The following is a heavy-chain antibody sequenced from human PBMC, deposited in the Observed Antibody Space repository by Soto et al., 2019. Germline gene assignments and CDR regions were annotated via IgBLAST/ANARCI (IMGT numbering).Heavy chain of an antibody. CDR3: ARWVLEMVYAGDYYYGMDV. J-gene: IGHJ6*02. CDR2: INAGNGNT. CDR1: GYTFTSYA. V-gene: IGHV1-3*01. Sequence: GASVKVSCKASGYTFTSYAMHWVRQAPGQRLEWMGWINAGNGNTKYSQKFQGRVTITRDTSASTAYMELSSLRSEDTAVYYCARWVLEMVYAGDYYYGMDVWGQGTTVTVSS. D-gene: IGHD2-8*01.